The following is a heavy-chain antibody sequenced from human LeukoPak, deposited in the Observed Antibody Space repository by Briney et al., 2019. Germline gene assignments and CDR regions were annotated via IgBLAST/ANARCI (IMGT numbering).Heavy chain of an antibody. CDR3: ARDSSAPY. CDR1: GFTLSSYW. J-gene: IGHJ4*02. CDR2: IRQDGSEK. Sequence: GGSLRLSCAASGFTLSSYWMSWVRQAPGKGLEWVANIRQDGSEKYYVDSVKGRFTISRDSANNSLYLQMNSLRVEDTAVYYCARDSSAPYWGQGTLVTVSS. D-gene: IGHD2/OR15-2a*01. V-gene: IGHV3-7*03.